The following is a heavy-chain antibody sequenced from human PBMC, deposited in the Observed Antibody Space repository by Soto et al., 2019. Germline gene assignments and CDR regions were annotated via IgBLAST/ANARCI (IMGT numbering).Heavy chain of an antibody. Sequence: AGGSLRLSCAASGFTFRKHAMTWVRQAPGQGLQYVSSITQVVVKPFYENDVKGLFTLSKENSKNFFFLQMNSLTAEDTAVYFCAKNVLDRGVDPGGREPLVTVP. V-gene: IGHV3-23*01. J-gene: IGHJ5*02. CDR2: ITQVVVKP. CDR1: GFTFRKHA. D-gene: IGHD3-10*01. CDR3: AKNVLDRGVDP.